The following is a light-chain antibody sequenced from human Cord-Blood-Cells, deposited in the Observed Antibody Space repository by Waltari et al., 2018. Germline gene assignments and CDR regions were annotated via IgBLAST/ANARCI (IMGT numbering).Light chain of an antibody. Sequence: SYDLTHPPSVSVSSGQTESITSSGDKSGDKYACWYQQTPGQSPVLVIDQDRKRPSEIPERFSGSNSGNTATLTISGTQAMEEADYYCQAWDSSHNYVFGTGTKVTVL. V-gene: IGLV3-1*01. J-gene: IGLJ1*01. CDR1: KSGDKY. CDR2: QDR. CDR3: QAWDSSHNYV.